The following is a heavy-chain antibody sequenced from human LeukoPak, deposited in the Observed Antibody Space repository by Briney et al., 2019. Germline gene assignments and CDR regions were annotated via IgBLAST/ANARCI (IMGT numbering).Heavy chain of an antibody. Sequence: SETLSLTCTVSGGSISNYYWSWIRQPPGKELEWIGYIYYSGSTNYNPSFKSRVTISVDTSKNRFSLKLSSVTAADTAVYYCASRSGYSYGSIFDYWGQGTLVTVSS. CDR3: ASRSGYSYGSIFDY. J-gene: IGHJ4*02. V-gene: IGHV4-59*12. CDR2: IYYSGST. CDR1: GGSISNYY. D-gene: IGHD5-18*01.